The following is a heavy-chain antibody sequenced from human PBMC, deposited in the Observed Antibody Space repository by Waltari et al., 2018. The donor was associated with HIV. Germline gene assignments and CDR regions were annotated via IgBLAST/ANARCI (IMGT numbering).Heavy chain of an antibody. CDR1: GFPFSTYS. V-gene: IGHV3-48*04. Sequence: EVQLVESGGGLVQPGGSLRLSCAASGFPFSTYSMNWVRQAPGKGLEWVSYISSSSSTIYYADSVKGRFTISRDNAKNSLYLQMNSLRAEDTAVYYCARDAGAHSSPCLFDYWGQGTLVTVSS. J-gene: IGHJ4*02. D-gene: IGHD6-6*01. CDR3: ARDAGAHSSPCLFDY. CDR2: ISSSSSTI.